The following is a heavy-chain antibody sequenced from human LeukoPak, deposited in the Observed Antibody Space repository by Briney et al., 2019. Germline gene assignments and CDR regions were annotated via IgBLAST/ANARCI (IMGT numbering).Heavy chain of an antibody. CDR2: ISGSGGST. D-gene: IGHD2-15*01. CDR1: GFTFSSYA. CDR3: APRPKPVALRGDY. J-gene: IGHJ4*02. V-gene: IGHV3-23*01. Sequence: GGSLRLSCAASGFTFSSYAMSWVRQAPGKGLEWVSAISGSGGSTYYADSVKGRFTISRDNSKNTLYLRMNSLRAEDTAVYYCAPRPKPVALRGDYWGQGTLVTVSS.